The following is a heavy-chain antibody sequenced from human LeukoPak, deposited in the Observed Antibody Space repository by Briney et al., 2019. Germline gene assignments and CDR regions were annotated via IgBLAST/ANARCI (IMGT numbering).Heavy chain of an antibody. J-gene: IGHJ4*02. V-gene: IGHV4-59*08. CDR1: GGSISSYY. Sequence: LETLSLTCTVSGGSISSYYWSWIRQPPGKGLEWIGYIYYSGSTNYNPSLKSRVTISVGTSKNQFSLKLSSVTAADTAVYYCARFGYCSGGSCIDYWGQGTLVTVSS. D-gene: IGHD2-15*01. CDR3: ARFGYCSGGSCIDY. CDR2: IYYSGST.